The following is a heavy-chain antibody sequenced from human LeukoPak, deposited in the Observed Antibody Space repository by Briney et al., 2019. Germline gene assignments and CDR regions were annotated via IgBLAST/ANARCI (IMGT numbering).Heavy chain of an antibody. CDR2: IIPIFGTA. Sequence: SVKVSCKASGCTFRSYAISWVRQAPGQGLEWMGGIIPIFGTANYAQKFQGRVTITADKSTSTAYMELSSLRSEDTAVYYCTVAVAGTSDAFDIWGQGTMVTVSS. CDR1: GCTFRSYA. CDR3: TVAVAGTSDAFDI. V-gene: IGHV1-69*06. J-gene: IGHJ3*02. D-gene: IGHD6-19*01.